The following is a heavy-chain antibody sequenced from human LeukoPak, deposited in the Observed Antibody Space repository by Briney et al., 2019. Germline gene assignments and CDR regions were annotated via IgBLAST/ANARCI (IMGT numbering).Heavy chain of an antibody. Sequence: PRGSLRLSCAASGFTFDDYAMHWVRQAPGKGLEWVSGISWNSGSIGYADSVKGRFTISRDNAKNSLYLQMNSLRAEDTALYYCAKAEGGYSSSSPDYWGQGTLVTVSS. D-gene: IGHD6-6*01. CDR2: ISWNSGSI. J-gene: IGHJ4*02. CDR3: AKAEGGYSSSSPDY. V-gene: IGHV3-9*01. CDR1: GFTFDDYA.